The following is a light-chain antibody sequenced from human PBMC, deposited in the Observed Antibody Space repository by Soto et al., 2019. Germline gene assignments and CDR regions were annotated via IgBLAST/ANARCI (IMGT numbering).Light chain of an antibody. CDR2: LNSDGSH. CDR1: SGHSTYA. J-gene: IGLJ2*01. V-gene: IGLV4-69*01. Sequence: QPVLTQSPSASASLGASVKLTCTLSSGHSTYAIAWHQQQPGKGPRYLMNLNSDGSHSKGDGIPDRFSGSSSGAERYLTISSRHSDDEADYYCQTGGTGIQVFGGGTKLTVL. CDR3: QTGGTGIQV.